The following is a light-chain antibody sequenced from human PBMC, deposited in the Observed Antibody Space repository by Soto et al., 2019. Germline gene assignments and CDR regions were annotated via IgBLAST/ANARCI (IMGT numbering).Light chain of an antibody. Sequence: EIVLTQSPGTLSLSPGERATLSCRASQSVSTSDLAWYQQKPGQAPRFIIYEANRRAPGIPDRISGSGSGTDFTLTISRLEPEDFAVYYCQQFGSSLTVGGGTKVEI. J-gene: IGKJ4*01. CDR3: QQFGSSLT. CDR2: EAN. CDR1: QSVSTSD. V-gene: IGKV3-20*01.